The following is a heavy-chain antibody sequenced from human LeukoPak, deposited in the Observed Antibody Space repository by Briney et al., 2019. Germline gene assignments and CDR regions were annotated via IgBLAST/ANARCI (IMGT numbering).Heavy chain of an antibody. J-gene: IGHJ4*02. V-gene: IGHV1-18*01. D-gene: IGHD1-7*01. CDR1: GYTFTSYG. CDR2: ISAYNGNT. Sequence: ASVKVSRKASGYTFTSYGISWVRQAPGQGREWMGWISAYNGNTNYAQKLQGRVTMTTDTSTSTAYMELRSLRSDDTAVYYCARDVNWNYSRHFDYWGQGTLVTVSS. CDR3: ARDVNWNYSRHFDY.